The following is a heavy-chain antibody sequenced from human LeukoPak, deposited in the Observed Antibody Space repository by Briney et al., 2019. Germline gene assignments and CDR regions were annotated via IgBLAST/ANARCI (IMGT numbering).Heavy chain of an antibody. CDR3: ARPSTDYLAYYYGMDV. CDR2: IYSGGST. Sequence: GGSLRLSCAASGFTVSSNYMSWVRQAPGKGLEWVSVIYSGGSTYYADSVKGRFTISRDNSKNTLYLQMNSLRAEDTAVYYCARPSTDYLAYYYGMDVWGQGTTVTVSS. CDR1: GFTVSSNY. V-gene: IGHV3-66*04. D-gene: IGHD4-11*01. J-gene: IGHJ6*02.